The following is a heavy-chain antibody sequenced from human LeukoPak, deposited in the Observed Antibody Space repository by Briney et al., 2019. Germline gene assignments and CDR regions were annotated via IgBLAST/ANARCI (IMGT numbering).Heavy chain of an antibody. CDR3: ARGSYSSSWSGSWFDP. CDR1: GGSFSGYY. J-gene: IGHJ5*02. Sequence: SETLSLTCAVYGGSFSGYYWSWIRQPPGKGLEWIGEINHSGSTNYNPSLKSRVTISVDSSKNQFSLKLSSVTAANTAVYYCARGSYSSSWSGSWFDPWGQGTLVTVSS. V-gene: IGHV4-34*01. CDR2: INHSGST. D-gene: IGHD6-13*01.